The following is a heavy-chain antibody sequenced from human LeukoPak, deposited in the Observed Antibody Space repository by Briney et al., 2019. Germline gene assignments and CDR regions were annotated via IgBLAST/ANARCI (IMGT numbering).Heavy chain of an antibody. Sequence: ASVKVSCKASGYTFSSYEMHWVRQAPGQGPEWMGRMNPSAGDTSYAQRFQGRVTMTRDMSRRSVDMELSSLRSEDTAVYYCSRSRYSSSGSNMDYWGKGTLVTVSS. CDR3: SRSRYSSSGSNMDY. D-gene: IGHD6-19*01. CDR1: GYTFSSYE. V-gene: IGHV1-46*01. CDR2: MNPSAGDT. J-gene: IGHJ4*02.